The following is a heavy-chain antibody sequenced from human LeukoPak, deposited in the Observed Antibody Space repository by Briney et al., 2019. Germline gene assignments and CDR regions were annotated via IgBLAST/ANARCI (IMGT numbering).Heavy chain of an antibody. CDR2: INHNGNVN. D-gene: IGHD3-16*01. CDR1: GFPFSSYW. J-gene: IGHJ6*02. V-gene: IGHV3-7*03. CDR3: ARGGGLDV. Sequence: GGSLRLSCVASGFPFSSYWMNWARQAPGKGLEWVASINHNGNVNYYVDSVKGRFTISRDSAKNSLYLQMSNLRAEDTAVYFCARGGGLDVWGQGATVTVSS.